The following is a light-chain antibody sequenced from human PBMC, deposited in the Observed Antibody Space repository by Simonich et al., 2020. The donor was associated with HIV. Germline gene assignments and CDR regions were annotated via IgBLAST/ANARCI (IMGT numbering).Light chain of an antibody. J-gene: IGLJ3*02. CDR2: DVR. V-gene: IGLV2-11*01. CDR3: CSYAGSYTWV. CDR1: SSDVGGYNY. Sequence: QSALTQPRSVSGSPGQSVTISCTGASSDVGGYNYVSWYQHHPGKAPKLMIYDVRQRPSGVPGRFSGSKSGNTASLTISGLQAEDEADYHCCSYAGSYTWVFGGGTKLTVL.